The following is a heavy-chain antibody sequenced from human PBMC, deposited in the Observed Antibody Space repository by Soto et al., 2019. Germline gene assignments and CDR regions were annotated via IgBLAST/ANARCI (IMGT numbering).Heavy chain of an antibody. CDR1: GASLSDNY. CDR3: ARGRGEYDP. V-gene: IGHV4-34*01. D-gene: IGHD2-21*01. Sequence: SETLSLTCAVYGASLSDNYCNWLRQPPGKGLEWIGEINHSGNTNYNPSLRSRVTISIDTSKNQLSLNLRSVSAADTAVYYCARGRGEYDPWGQGTPITVSS. J-gene: IGHJ5*02. CDR2: INHSGNT.